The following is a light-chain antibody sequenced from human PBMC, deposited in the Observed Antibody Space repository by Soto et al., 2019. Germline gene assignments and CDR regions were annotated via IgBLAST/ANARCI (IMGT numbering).Light chain of an antibody. J-gene: IGLJ1*01. Sequence: QSALTQPPSASGSPGQSVTISCTGTSSDVGGFDYVSWYQQYPGRVPKLLIYMVSNRPSGVSNRFSGSKSGNTASLTISGLQAEDEADYFCTSPTPGSLYVFGTGTQLTVL. CDR3: TSPTPGSLYV. V-gene: IGLV2-14*01. CDR1: SSDVGGFDY. CDR2: MVS.